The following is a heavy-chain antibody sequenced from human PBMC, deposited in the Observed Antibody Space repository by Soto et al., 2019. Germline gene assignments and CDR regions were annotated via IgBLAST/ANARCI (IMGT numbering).Heavy chain of an antibody. J-gene: IGHJ6*02. CDR2: IDPSDSYI. D-gene: IGHD2-2*02. V-gene: IGHV5-10-1*01. Sequence: PGESLKISCKGSGYSFSTYWINWVRQMPGKGLEWMGRIDPSDSYIDYSPSFQGHVTISVDKSISTAYLQWSSLKASDSAMYYCARRGYCSSTSCYSSYYYGTDVWGQGTTVTVSS. CDR3: ARRGYCSSTSCYSSYYYGTDV. CDR1: GYSFSTYW.